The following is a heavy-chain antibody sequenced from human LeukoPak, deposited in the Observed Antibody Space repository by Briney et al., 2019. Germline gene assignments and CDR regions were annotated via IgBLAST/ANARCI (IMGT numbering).Heavy chain of an antibody. CDR3: ARAGELMVRGVNYAFDI. Sequence: PGGSLRLSCAASGFTFSSYWMHWVRQAPGKGLVWVSRINSDGSSTSYADSVKGRFTISRDNAKNTLYLQMNSLRAEDTAVYYCARAGELMVRGVNYAFDIWGQGTMVTVSS. CDR1: GFTFSSYW. CDR2: INSDGSST. D-gene: IGHD3-10*01. J-gene: IGHJ3*02. V-gene: IGHV3-74*01.